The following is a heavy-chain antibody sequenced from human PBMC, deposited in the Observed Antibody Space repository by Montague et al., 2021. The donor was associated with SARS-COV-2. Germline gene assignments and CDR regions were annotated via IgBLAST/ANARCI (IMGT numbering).Heavy chain of an antibody. J-gene: IGHJ5*01. CDR1: GYSFSHYG. CDR3: ARSGRTNVWYEEWFDS. CDR2: ISTYNGKT. V-gene: IGHV1-18*04. D-gene: IGHD2-2*01. Sequence: SVKVSCKASGYSFSHYGITWVRQAPGQGPEWMGWISTYNGKTDYAQKSEGRVTLTTDTSTTTVSMELRSLRSDDTAVYFCARSGRTNVWYEEWFDSWGQGTLVTVSS.